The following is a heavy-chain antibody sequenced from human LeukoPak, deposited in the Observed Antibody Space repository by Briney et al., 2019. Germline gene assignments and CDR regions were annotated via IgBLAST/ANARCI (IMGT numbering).Heavy chain of an antibody. CDR3: ARDYYYGSGSYYNVFDY. D-gene: IGHD3-10*01. Sequence: GASVKVSCKASGYTFTSYGISWVRQAPGQGLEWMGWISVYNGNTNYAQKLQGRVTLTTDTSTSTAYMDLRNLRSDDTAVYYCARDYYYGSGSYYNVFDYWGQGTLVTVSS. J-gene: IGHJ4*02. CDR2: ISVYNGNT. V-gene: IGHV1-18*01. CDR1: GYTFTSYG.